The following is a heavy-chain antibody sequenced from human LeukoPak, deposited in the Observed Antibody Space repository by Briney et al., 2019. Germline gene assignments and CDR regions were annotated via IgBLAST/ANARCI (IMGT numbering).Heavy chain of an antibody. CDR2: INPSGGST. J-gene: IGHJ4*02. V-gene: IGHV1-46*03. Sequence: ASVKVSCKASGYTFTSYYMHWVRQAPGQGLEWMGIINPSGGSTTYAQKFQGRVTMTRDTSTSTVYMALSSLTPEDTAVHYCARAGYWAASGYATIWGQGTLVTVSS. D-gene: IGHD6-13*01. CDR1: GYTFTSYY. CDR3: ARAGYWAASGYATI.